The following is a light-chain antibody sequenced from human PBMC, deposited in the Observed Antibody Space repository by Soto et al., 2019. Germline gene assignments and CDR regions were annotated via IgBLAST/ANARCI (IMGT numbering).Light chain of an antibody. V-gene: IGKV1-5*01. CDR1: QSISDW. CDR2: DAS. Sequence: DIQLTQSPSTLSAYVGDRVNMTCRASQSISDWLAWYQQKPGKAPELLISDASTLATGVPSRFSGSGSGTEFTLTISSLQTDDSATYFCQEYETYAFGPGTKVDIK. CDR3: QEYETYA. J-gene: IGKJ2*01.